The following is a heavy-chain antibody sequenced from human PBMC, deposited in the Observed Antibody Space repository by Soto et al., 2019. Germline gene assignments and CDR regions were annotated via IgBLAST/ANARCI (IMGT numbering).Heavy chain of an antibody. J-gene: IGHJ3*02. CDR2: ISGSGDYT. Sequence: EVQLLESGGGLVQPGGSLRLSCAASGFTFSTSGMSWVRQAPGKGLAWVSSISGSGDYTNYADSVKGRFTISRDNSKNTLYLQINSLTAEDTAVYYCANHGGFDIWGQGTMVAVSS. D-gene: IGHD4-17*01. CDR3: ANHGGFDI. CDR1: GFTFSTSG. V-gene: IGHV3-23*01.